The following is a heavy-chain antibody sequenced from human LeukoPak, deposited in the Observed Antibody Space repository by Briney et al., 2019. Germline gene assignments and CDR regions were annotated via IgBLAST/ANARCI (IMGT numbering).Heavy chain of an antibody. Sequence: TGGSLRLSRAASGFTFSSYSMNWVRQAPGKGLEWVSSISSSSSYIYYADSVKGRFTISRDNAKNSLYLQMNSLRAEDTAVYYCARRLVGATGRFDYWGQGTLVTVSS. D-gene: IGHD1-26*01. CDR1: GFTFSSYS. J-gene: IGHJ4*02. CDR3: ARRLVGATGRFDY. CDR2: ISSSSSYI. V-gene: IGHV3-21*01.